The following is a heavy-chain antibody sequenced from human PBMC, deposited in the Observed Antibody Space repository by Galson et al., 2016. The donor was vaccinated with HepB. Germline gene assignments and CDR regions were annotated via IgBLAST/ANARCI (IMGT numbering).Heavy chain of an antibody. J-gene: IGHJ3*01. D-gene: IGHD1-26*01. CDR3: ARIHLNALSGRPDAFDV. CDR2: IFWNDEE. Sequence: PALVKPTQTLTLTCTVSGFSLSSARMGVSWIRQPPGKALEWLAQIFWNDEESYSTSLKSRLTISEDTSKNQVVLSMTNVDPVDTATYYCARIHLNALSGRPDAFDVWGQGTVVIVSS. V-gene: IGHV2-26*02. CDR1: GFSLSSARMG.